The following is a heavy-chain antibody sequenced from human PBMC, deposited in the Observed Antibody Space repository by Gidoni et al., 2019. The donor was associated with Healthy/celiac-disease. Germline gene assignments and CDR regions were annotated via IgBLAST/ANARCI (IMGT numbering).Heavy chain of an antibody. CDR1: GGSFSGYY. D-gene: IGHD6-13*01. CDR2: INHSGST. CDR3: ARGRRPYRSSFGN. Sequence: QVQLQQWGAGLLKPSETLSLTCAVYGGSFSGYYWRWIRQPPGKGLEVIGEINHSGSTNYTPSLKSRVTISVDTSKNQFSLRLSFVTAADTAVYYCARGRRPYRSSFGNWGQGTLVTVSS. J-gene: IGHJ4*02. V-gene: IGHV4-34*01.